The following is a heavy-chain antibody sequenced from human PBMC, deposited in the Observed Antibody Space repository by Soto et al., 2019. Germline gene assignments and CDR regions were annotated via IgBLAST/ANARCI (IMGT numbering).Heavy chain of an antibody. Sequence: PSETLSLTCAVYGGSFSGYYWSWIRQPPGKGLEWIGEINHSGSTNYNPSLKSRVTISVDTSKNQFSLKLSSVTAADTAVYYCARGVKCRGCSCYSVVDYGMDVWGQGTTVTFSS. D-gene: IGHD2-15*01. CDR3: ARGVKCRGCSCYSVVDYGMDV. CDR2: INHSGST. V-gene: IGHV4-34*01. J-gene: IGHJ6*02. CDR1: GGSFSGYY.